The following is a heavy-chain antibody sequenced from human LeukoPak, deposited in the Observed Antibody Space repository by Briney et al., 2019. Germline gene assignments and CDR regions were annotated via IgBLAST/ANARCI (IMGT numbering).Heavy chain of an antibody. D-gene: IGHD3-22*01. CDR3: ASIPRVTMIDPGAFDI. Sequence: ASVKVSCKASGYTFTGYYMHWVRQAPGQGLEWMGWINPNSGGTNYAQKFQGRVTMTRDTSISTAYMELSRLRSDDTAVYYCASIPRVTMIDPGAFDIWGQGTMVTVSS. CDR1: GYTFTGYY. V-gene: IGHV1-2*02. CDR2: INPNSGGT. J-gene: IGHJ3*02.